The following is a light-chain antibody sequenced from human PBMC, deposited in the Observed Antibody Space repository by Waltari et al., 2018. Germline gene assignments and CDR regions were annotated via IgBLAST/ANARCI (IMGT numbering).Light chain of an antibody. Sequence: EIVLTQSPATLSLSPGERSTPPCRASQSVSSYLAWYQQKPDQAPRLLIYDASNRATGIPARFSGSGSGTDFTLTISSLEPEDFAVYYCQQRSNWPRTFGQGTKVEIK. J-gene: IGKJ1*01. CDR1: QSVSSY. CDR2: DAS. V-gene: IGKV3-11*01. CDR3: QQRSNWPRT.